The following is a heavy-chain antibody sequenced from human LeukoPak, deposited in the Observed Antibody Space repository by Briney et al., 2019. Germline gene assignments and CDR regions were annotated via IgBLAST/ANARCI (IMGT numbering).Heavy chain of an antibody. Sequence: GGSLRLSCVDSGFTFTNAWMSWVRQAPGKGLEWIGRIKSKTDGETTNYAEPVRGRFTISRDDSKSAVYLQMNSLKIEDTAVYYCTTDLGTYYHGSQRLIPIDFWGQGTLVTVSS. CDR1: GFTFTNAW. J-gene: IGHJ4*02. CDR3: TTDLGTYYHGSQRLIPIDF. V-gene: IGHV3-15*01. CDR2: IKSKTDGETT. D-gene: IGHD3-10*01.